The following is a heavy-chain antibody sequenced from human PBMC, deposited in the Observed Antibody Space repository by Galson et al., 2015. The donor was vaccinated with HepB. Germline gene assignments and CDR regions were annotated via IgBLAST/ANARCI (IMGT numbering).Heavy chain of an antibody. CDR1: GFTFSSYA. CDR2: MSGGGGST. D-gene: IGHD3-10*01. J-gene: IGHJ5*02. V-gene: IGHV3-23*01. CDR3: AKGLQVWFGEFANWFDP. Sequence: SLRLSCAASGFTFSSYAMTWVRQAPGKGLEWVSVMSGGGGSTYYADSVKGRFTISRDNSKNTLYLQMNSLRAEDTAVYYCAKGLQVWFGEFANWFDPWGQGTLVTVSS.